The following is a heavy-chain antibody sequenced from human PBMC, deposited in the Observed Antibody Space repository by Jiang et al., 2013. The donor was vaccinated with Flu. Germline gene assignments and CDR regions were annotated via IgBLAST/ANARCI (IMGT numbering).Heavy chain of an antibody. CDR3: AKDISVAGVGLDY. D-gene: IGHD6-19*01. Sequence: QLLESGGGLVQPGRSLRLSCAASGFRFDDYAMHWVRQAPGKGLEWVSGITWNSGTLGYADSVRGRFTISRDNAKESLFLQIDSLRAEDTAVYYCAKDISVAGVGLDYWGQGTLVTVSS. CDR1: GFRFDDYA. J-gene: IGHJ4*02. V-gene: IGHV3-9*01. CDR2: ITWNSGTL.